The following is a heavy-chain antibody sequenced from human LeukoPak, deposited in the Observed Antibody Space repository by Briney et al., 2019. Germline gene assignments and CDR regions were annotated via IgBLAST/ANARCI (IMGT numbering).Heavy chain of an antibody. V-gene: IGHV4-59*01. CDR2: IYYSGSA. CDR1: GGSISSYF. CDR3: ARQTTGYAFDI. D-gene: IGHD4-17*01. J-gene: IGHJ3*02. Sequence: SETLSLTCTVSGGSISSYFWTWIRQPPGKGLEWIGYIYYSGSANYNPSLKSRVTISVDTSKNQFSLKLSSVTAADTAVYYCARQTTGYAFDIWGQGTMVTVSS.